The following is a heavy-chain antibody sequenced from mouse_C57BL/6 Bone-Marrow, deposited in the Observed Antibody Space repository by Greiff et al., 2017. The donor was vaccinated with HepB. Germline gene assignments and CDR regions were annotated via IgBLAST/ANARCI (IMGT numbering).Heavy chain of an antibody. D-gene: IGHD1-1*01. CDR3: ARDYGSSGDYFDY. Sequence: QVQLKQPGAELVKPGASVKMSCKASGYTFTSYWITWVKQRPGQGLEWIGDIYPGSGSTNYNEKFKSKATLTVDTSSSTAYMQLSSLTSEDSAVYYCARDYGSSGDYFDYWGQGTTLTVSS. CDR2: IYPGSGST. J-gene: IGHJ2*01. CDR1: GYTFTSYW. V-gene: IGHV1-55*01.